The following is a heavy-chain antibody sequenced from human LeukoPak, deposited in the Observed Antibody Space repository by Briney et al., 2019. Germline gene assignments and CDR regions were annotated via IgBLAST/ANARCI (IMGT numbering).Heavy chain of an antibody. J-gene: IGHJ3*02. CDR2: ISAYNGNT. CDR1: GYTFTGYY. CDR3: ARGRTHRYNWNTRNTDAFDI. V-gene: IGHV1-18*04. Sequence: ASVKVSCKASGYTFTGYYMHWVRQAPGQGLGWMGWISAYNGNTKYAQKLQGRVTMTTDTSTSTAYMELRSLRSDDTAVYYCARGRTHRYNWNTRNTDAFDIWGQGTMVTVSS. D-gene: IGHD1-1*01.